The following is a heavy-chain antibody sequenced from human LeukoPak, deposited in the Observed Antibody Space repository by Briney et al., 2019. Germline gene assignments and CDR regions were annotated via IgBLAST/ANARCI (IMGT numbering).Heavy chain of an antibody. Sequence: GGSLRLSCAASGFTFSSYGMHWVRQAPGKGLEWEAVISYDGSNKYYADSVKGRFTISRDNSKNTLYLQMNSLRAEDTAVYYCATSQYSSGWYSYWGQGTLVTVSS. D-gene: IGHD6-19*01. CDR3: ATSQYSSGWYSY. J-gene: IGHJ4*02. CDR1: GFTFSSYG. V-gene: IGHV3-30*03. CDR2: ISYDGSNK.